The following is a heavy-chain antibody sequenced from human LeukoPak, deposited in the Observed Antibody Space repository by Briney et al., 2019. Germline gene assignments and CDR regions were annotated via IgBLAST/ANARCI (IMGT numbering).Heavy chain of an antibody. D-gene: IGHD2-2*02. Sequence: GGSLRLSCAASGFTFSSYAMSWVRQAPGKGLEWVSAISGSGGSTYYADSVKGRFTISRDNSKNSLYLQMNSLRAEDTAVYYCARAVEYQLPYDYYYYYYMDVWGKGTTVTVSS. CDR3: ARAVEYQLPYDYYYYYYMDV. V-gene: IGHV3-23*01. CDR1: GFTFSSYA. CDR2: ISGSGGST. J-gene: IGHJ6*03.